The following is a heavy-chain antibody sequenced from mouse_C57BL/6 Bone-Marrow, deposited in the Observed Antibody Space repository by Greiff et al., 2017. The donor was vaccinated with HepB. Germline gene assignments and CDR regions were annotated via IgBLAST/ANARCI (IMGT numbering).Heavy chain of an antibody. CDR2: IDPENGDT. V-gene: IGHV14-4*01. Sequence: EVQLQQSGAELVRPGASVKLSCTASGFNIKDDYMHGVKQRPEQGLEWIGWIDPENGDTEYASKFQGKATITAETSSNTAYLQLSSLTSEDTAVYYCAGSSYAMDYWGQGTSVTVSS. CDR3: AGSSYAMDY. J-gene: IGHJ4*01. D-gene: IGHD1-1*01. CDR1: GFNIKDDY.